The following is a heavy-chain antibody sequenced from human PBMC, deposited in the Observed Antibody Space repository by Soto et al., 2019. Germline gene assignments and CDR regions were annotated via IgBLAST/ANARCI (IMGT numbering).Heavy chain of an antibody. J-gene: IGHJ6*02. CDR2: IYYSGST. CDR3: AREKLELRPIAAAGTGPLYYYYGMDV. CDR1: GGSISSGGYY. Sequence: PSETLSLTCTVSGGSISSGGYYWSWIRQHPGKGLEWIRYIYYSGSTYYNPSLKSRVTISVDTSKNQFSLKLSSVTAADTAVYYCAREKLELRPIAAAGTGPLYYYYGMDVWGQGTTVTVSS. D-gene: IGHD6-13*01. V-gene: IGHV4-31*03.